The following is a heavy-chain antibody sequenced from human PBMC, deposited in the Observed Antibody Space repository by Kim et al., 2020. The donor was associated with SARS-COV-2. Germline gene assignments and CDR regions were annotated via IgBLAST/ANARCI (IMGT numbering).Heavy chain of an antibody. V-gene: IGHV3-9*01. D-gene: IGHD3-16*01. J-gene: IGHJ6*02. Sequence: LAKSLQGRFTTSRDNAKNSLYLHMNSLSAEDTAIYYCAKDYLFDLGGLDVWGQRTTVTVSS. CDR3: AKDYLFDLGGLDV.